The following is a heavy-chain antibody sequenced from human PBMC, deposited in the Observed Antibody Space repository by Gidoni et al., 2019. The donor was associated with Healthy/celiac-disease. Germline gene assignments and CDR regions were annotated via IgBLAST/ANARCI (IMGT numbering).Heavy chain of an antibody. J-gene: IGHJ4*02. CDR3: ARGFNDYVWGSYRKDYFDY. D-gene: IGHD3-16*02. Sequence: QLQLQESGPGLVKPSEPLSLTCTVSGGSISSSSYYWGWIRQPPGKGLEWIGSIYYSGSTYYNPSLKSRVTISVDTSKNQFSLKLSSVTAADTAVYYCARGFNDYVWGSYRKDYFDYWGQGTLVTVSS. V-gene: IGHV4-39*01. CDR1: GGSISSSSYY. CDR2: IYYSGST.